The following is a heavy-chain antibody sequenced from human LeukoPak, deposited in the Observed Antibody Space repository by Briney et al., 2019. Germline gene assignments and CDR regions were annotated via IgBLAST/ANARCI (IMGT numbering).Heavy chain of an antibody. D-gene: IGHD3-22*01. V-gene: IGHV3-11*01. CDR3: ARSADRSGYFREITLYYFDY. CDR1: GFTFSDFY. CDR2: ISNRGSTI. J-gene: IGHJ4*02. Sequence: GESLRLSCAASGFTFSDFYMTWIRQAPGKGLEWVSYISNRGSTIHYADSVGGRFTISRDNAKKSLYLQMNGLRAEDTAVYYCARSADRSGYFREITLYYFDYWGQGTLVTVSS.